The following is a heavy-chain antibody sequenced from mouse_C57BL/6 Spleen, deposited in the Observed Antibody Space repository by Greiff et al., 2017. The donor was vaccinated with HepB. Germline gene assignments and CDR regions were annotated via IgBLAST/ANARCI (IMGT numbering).Heavy chain of an antibody. V-gene: IGHV5-9-1*02. CDR3: TRDCYYGSSYWYFDV. CDR2: ISSGGDYI. CDR1: GFTFSSYA. D-gene: IGHD1-1*01. Sequence: EVQGVESGEGLVKPGGSLKLSCAASGFTFSSYAMSWVRQTPEKRLEWVAYISSGGDYIYYADTVKGRFTISRDNARNTLYLQMSSLKSEDTAMYYCTRDCYYGSSYWYFDVWGTGTTVTVSS. J-gene: IGHJ1*03.